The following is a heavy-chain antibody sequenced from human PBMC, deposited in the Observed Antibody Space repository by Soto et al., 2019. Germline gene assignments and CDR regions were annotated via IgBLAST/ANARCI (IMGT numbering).Heavy chain of an antibody. D-gene: IGHD6-19*01. Sequence: SETLSLTCTVSGGSISSYYWSWIRQPPGKGLEWIGYIYYSGSTNYNPSLKSRVTISVDTSKNQFSLKLSSVTAADTAGYYWGRGGWGGRNDSFDIWGQGTMVTVSS. J-gene: IGHJ3*02. V-gene: IGHV4-59*01. CDR2: IYYSGST. CDR3: GRGGWGGRNDSFDI. CDR1: GGSISSYY.